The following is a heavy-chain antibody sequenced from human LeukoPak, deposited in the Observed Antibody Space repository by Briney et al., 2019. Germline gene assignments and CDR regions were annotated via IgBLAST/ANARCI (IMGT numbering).Heavy chain of an antibody. CDR2: ISSSSSYI. D-gene: IGHD5-18*01. V-gene: IGHV3-21*01. CDR3: ARLDTAMDYSAFDI. CDR1: GFTFSSYS. J-gene: IGHJ3*02. Sequence: KPGGSLRLSCAASGFTFSSYSMNWARQAPGKGLEWVSSISSSSSYIHYADSVEGRFTISRDNAKNSLYLQMNSLRAEDTAVYYCARLDTAMDYSAFDIWGQGTMVAVSS.